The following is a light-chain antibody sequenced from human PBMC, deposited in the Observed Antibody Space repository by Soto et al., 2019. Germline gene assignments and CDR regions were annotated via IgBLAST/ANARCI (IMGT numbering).Light chain of an antibody. CDR2: AAS. CDR1: QSIRRY. V-gene: IGKV1-39*01. Sequence: DSQMTQSPSSLSASVGDRVTITCRASQSIRRYLNWYQQKPGKAPKLLIYAASSLQSGVPSRFSGSGSGTDFTLTISSLQPEDFEPYYCQQSYSTPITFGGGTKVDIK. CDR3: QQSYSTPIT. J-gene: IGKJ4*01.